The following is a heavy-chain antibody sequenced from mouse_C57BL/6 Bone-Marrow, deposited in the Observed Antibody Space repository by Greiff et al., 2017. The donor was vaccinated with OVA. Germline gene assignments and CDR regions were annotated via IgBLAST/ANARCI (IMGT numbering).Heavy chain of an antibody. CDR3: ARVDHYGSPFAY. D-gene: IGHD1-1*01. CDR2: INPNNGGT. Sequence: EVQLQQSGPELVKPGASVKISCKASGYTFTDYYMNWVKQSHGKSLEWIGDINPNNGGTSYNQKFKGKATLTVDKSSSTAYMELRSLTSEDSAVYYCARVDHYGSPFAYWGQGTLVTGSA. V-gene: IGHV1-26*01. CDR1: GYTFTDYY. J-gene: IGHJ3*01.